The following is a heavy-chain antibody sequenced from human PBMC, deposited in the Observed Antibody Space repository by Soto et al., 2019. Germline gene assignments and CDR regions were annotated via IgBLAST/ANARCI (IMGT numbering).Heavy chain of an antibody. D-gene: IGHD1-1*01. Sequence: GGSLRLSCAASGLIFSDVWMTWVRQAPGKGLEWVGRIKTKPDDGTIDYAAPVRGRFTISRDDSKNTLYLQMTSLTPDDTGVYYCTTSNLGVDFWGPGTLVTGS. CDR3: TTSNLGVDF. CDR2: IKTKPDDGTI. CDR1: GLIFSDVW. J-gene: IGHJ4*02. V-gene: IGHV3-15*01.